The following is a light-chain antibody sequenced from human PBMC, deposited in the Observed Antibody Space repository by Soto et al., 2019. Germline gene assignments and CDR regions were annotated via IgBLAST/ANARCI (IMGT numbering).Light chain of an antibody. V-gene: IGKV3-20*01. CDR1: QSLSSNY. Sequence: EIVLTQSPGTLSLSPGERATLSCRTSQSLSSNYLAWYQQKPGQAPRLLIYGASSRDSGIPDRFTGSGSGTDFTPTISSLEPEDFAVYYCQHYGRSAIFTLGPGTTVDIK. CDR2: GAS. J-gene: IGKJ3*01. CDR3: QHYGRSAIFT.